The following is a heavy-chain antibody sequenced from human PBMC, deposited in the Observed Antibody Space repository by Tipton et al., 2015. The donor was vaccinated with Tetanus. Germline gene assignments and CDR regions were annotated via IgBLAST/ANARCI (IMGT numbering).Heavy chain of an antibody. Sequence: QLVQSGAEVKKPGSSVKVSCKASGGTFSSYAISWVRQAPGQGLEWMGGIIPIFGTANYAQKFQGRVTITADESTSTAYMERSSRRSEDRAVYYWAGRSTGYSSSWCWFDPWGQGTLVTVSS. J-gene: IGHJ5*02. CDR2: IIPIFGTA. CDR1: GGTFSSYA. D-gene: IGHD6-13*01. CDR3: AGRSTGYSSSWCWFDP. V-gene: IGHV1-69*01.